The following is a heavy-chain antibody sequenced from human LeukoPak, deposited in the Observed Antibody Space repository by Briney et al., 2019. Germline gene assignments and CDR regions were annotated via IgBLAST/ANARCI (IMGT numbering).Heavy chain of an antibody. CDR2: FYYGGST. Sequence: SETLSLTCTVSGGSITSSSDYWGWIRQPPGKGLEWIVTFYYGGSTNYNPSLNSRVTISVDTSKNQFSLKLSSVTAADTAVYYCARHALSNWFDPWGQGAPVIVSS. CDR1: GGSITSSSDY. V-gene: IGHV4-39*01. CDR3: ARHALSNWFDP. J-gene: IGHJ5*02.